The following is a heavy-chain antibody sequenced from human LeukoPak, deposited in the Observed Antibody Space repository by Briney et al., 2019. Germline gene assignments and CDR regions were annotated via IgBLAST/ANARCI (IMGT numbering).Heavy chain of an antibody. J-gene: IGHJ4*02. CDR3: ARNPRGTSPPDYFDC. CDR1: GFIFNSYS. D-gene: IGHD3-16*01. Sequence: GGSLRLSCAASGFIFNSYSMNWVRQAPGKGLELVSSISFRSSISYADSVKGRFTISRDNAKNSLYLQMNSLRAEDTAVYYCARNPRGTSPPDYFDCWGQGTLVTVSS. V-gene: IGHV3-21*01. CDR2: ISFRSSI.